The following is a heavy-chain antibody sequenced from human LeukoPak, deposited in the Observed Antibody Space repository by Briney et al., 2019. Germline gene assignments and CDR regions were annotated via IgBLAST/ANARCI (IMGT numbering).Heavy chain of an antibody. CDR2: IYHSGST. J-gene: IGHJ3*02. D-gene: IGHD3-10*01. V-gene: IGHV4-30-2*01. Sequence: SETLSLTCAVSGGSISSGGYSWSWIRQPPGKGLEWIGYIYHSGSTYYNPSLKSRVTISVDRSKNQFSLKLSSVTAADTAVYYCARAGGVWFGELIYAFDIWGQGTMVTVSS. CDR3: ARAGGVWFGELIYAFDI. CDR1: GGSISSGGYS.